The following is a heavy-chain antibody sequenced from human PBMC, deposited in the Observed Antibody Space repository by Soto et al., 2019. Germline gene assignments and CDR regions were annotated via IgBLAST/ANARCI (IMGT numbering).Heavy chain of an antibody. CDR1: GYTFSGYR. CDR3: ARDGPHRWIDY. CDR2: INPSGGAT. J-gene: IGHJ4*02. V-gene: IGHV1-46*01. Sequence: ASVKVSCKASGYTFSGYRMHWVRQAPGQGLEWMGIINPSGGATTYAQKFQGRVTMTRDTSTSTVYMDLSSLTSEDTAVYYCARDGPHRWIDYWGQGTLVTVSS.